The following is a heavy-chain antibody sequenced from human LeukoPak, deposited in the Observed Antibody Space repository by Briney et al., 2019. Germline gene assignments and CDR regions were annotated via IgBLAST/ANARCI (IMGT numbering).Heavy chain of an antibody. D-gene: IGHD6-13*01. Sequence: GESLKISCKGSGYSFTSYWIGWARQMPGKGLEWMGIIYPGDSDTRYSPSFQGQVTISADKSISTAYLQWSSLKASDTAMYYCARLALRGQQLVPGAFDIWGQGTMVTVSS. CDR1: GYSFTSYW. CDR3: ARLALRGQQLVPGAFDI. J-gene: IGHJ3*02. CDR2: IYPGDSDT. V-gene: IGHV5-51*01.